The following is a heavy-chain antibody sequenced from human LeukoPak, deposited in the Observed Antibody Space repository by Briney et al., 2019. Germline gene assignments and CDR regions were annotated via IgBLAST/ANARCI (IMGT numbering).Heavy chain of an antibody. D-gene: IGHD6-13*01. CDR3: AKRYSSSWSNFDY. J-gene: IGHJ4*02. CDR1: GFTFSSYW. CDR2: IKQDGSEK. V-gene: IGHV3-7*03. Sequence: PGGSLRLSCAASGFTFSSYWMSWVRQAPGKGLEWVANIKQDGSEKYYVDSVKGRFTISRDNAKNSLYLQMNSLRAEDTAVYYCAKRYSSSWSNFDYWGQGTLVTVS.